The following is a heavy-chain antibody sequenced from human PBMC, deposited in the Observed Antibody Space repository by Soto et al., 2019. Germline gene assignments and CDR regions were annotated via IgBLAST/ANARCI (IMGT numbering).Heavy chain of an antibody. J-gene: IGHJ4*02. CDR1: GYSFTIYW. V-gene: IGHV5-51*01. Sequence: PGESLKISCKGSGYSFTIYWIGWVRQMPGKGLEWMGIIYPGDSDTRYSPSFQGQVTISADKSISTAYLQWSSLKASDTAMYYCARLTKNRGYYYDSSGLFDYWGQGTLVTVSS. D-gene: IGHD3-22*01. CDR3: ARLTKNRGYYYDSSGLFDY. CDR2: IYPGDSDT.